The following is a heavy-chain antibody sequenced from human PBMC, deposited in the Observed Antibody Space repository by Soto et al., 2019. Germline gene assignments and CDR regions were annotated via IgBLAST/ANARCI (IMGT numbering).Heavy chain of an antibody. CDR1: SFANLG. D-gene: IGHD1-26*01. Sequence: SFANLGSGCIIKIPGKGLEWMGIIYPGDSDTRYSPSFQGQVTISADKSISTAYLQWSSLKASDTAMYYYARPNVGGTTTAAFDILGHGTMVTVFS. CDR2: IYPGDSDT. CDR3: ARPNVGGTTTAAFDI. V-gene: IGHV5-51*01. J-gene: IGHJ3*02.